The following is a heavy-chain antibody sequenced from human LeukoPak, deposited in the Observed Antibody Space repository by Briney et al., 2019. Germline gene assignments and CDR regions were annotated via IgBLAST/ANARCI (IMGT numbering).Heavy chain of an antibody. CDR3: ARDPFGCSSTSCYYYYGMDV. CDR2: INAGNGNT. CDR1: GYTFTSYA. D-gene: IGHD2-2*01. J-gene: IGHJ6*04. V-gene: IGHV1-3*01. Sequence: ASVKVPCKASGYTFTSYAMHWVRQAPGQRLEWMGWINAGNGNTKYSQKFQGRVTITRDTSASTAYMELSSLRSEDTAVYYCARDPFGCSSTSCYYYYGMDVWGKGTTVTVSS.